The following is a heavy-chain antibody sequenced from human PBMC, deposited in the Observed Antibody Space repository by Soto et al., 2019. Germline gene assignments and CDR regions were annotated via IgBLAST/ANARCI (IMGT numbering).Heavy chain of an antibody. Sequence: EVQLVESGGGLVQPGGSLRLSCTASGFTFSTYWMSWVRQAPGKGLGWVANIKEDGSEKYYVDSVKGRFSISRDNARSSLYLQMNSLRSEETAVYYCVRVGRLGGYWGQGTQVTVSS. V-gene: IGHV3-7*03. J-gene: IGHJ4*02. D-gene: IGHD3-16*01. CDR1: GFTFSTYW. CDR3: VRVGRLGGY. CDR2: IKEDGSEK.